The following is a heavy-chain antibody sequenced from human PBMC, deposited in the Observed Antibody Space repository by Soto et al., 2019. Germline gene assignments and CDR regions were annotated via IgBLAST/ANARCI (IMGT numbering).Heavy chain of an antibody. J-gene: IGHJ5*02. CDR2: IDPSDSYT. Sequence: PGESLKISCKGSGYSFTSYWISWVRQMPGKGLEWMGRIDPSDSYTDYSPSFQGHVTISADKSISTAYLQWSGLKASDTAMYYCARNVRYCSSASCYAETVWFDPWGQGTLVTVSS. D-gene: IGHD2-2*01. CDR3: ARNVRYCSSASCYAETVWFDP. CDR1: GYSFTSYW. V-gene: IGHV5-10-1*01.